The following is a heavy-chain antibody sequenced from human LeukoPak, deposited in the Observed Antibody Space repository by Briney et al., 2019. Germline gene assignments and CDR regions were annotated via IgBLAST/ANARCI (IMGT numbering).Heavy chain of an antibody. CDR3: AKGDYDSSGYSTGYYYYGMDV. V-gene: IGHV3-53*01. D-gene: IGHD3-22*01. Sequence: PGGSLRLSCAASGFTVSSNYMSWVRQAPGKGLEWVSVIYSGGSTYYADSVKGRFTISRDNSKNTLYLQMNSLRAEDTAVYYCAKGDYDSSGYSTGYYYYGMDVWGQGTTVTVSS. CDR2: IYSGGST. CDR1: GFTVSSNY. J-gene: IGHJ6*02.